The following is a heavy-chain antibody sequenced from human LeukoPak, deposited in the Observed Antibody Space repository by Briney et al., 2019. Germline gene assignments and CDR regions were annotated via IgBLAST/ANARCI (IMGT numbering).Heavy chain of an antibody. CDR2: ISYDGSKK. D-gene: IGHD4-17*01. V-gene: IGHV3-30*03. CDR3: ARDLLKWGDYGGYFDF. Sequence: GGSLRLSCAASGFTFSSYGMHWVRQAPGKGLEWVAVISYDGSKKYYADSYVDSVKGRFTISRDNSKNTLYLQMKSLRAEDTAVYYCARDLLKWGDYGGYFDFWGQGTLVTVSS. CDR1: GFTFSSYG. J-gene: IGHJ4*02.